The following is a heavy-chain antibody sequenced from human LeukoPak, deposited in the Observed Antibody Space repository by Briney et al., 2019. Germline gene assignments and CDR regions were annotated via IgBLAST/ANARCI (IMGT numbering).Heavy chain of an antibody. CDR1: DGSISSSNYY. CDR3: ARLNKPGWFDP. D-gene: IGHD1-14*01. CDR2: IFYTGNT. Sequence: PSETLSLTCTVSDGSISSSNYYWAWIRQPPGKGLGWIANIFYTGNTYYNPSLKSRVTISIDTSKNQFSLRLNSVTATDTAVYYCARLNKPGWFDPWGQGTLVTVSS. J-gene: IGHJ5*02. V-gene: IGHV4-39*01.